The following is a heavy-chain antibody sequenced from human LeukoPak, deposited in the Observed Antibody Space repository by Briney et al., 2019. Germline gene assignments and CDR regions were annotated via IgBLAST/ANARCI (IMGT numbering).Heavy chain of an antibody. V-gene: IGHV3-20*04. CDR2: INWSGGST. D-gene: IGHD2-21*02. Sequence: GPGGSLRLSCAASGFTFDDYGMSWVRQAPGKGLEWVSGINWSGGSTGYGDSVKGRFTISRENAKNSLYLQMNSLRAEDTAVYYCAKDHRAYCGGDCVDFDYWGQGTLVTVSS. J-gene: IGHJ4*02. CDR1: GFTFDDYG. CDR3: AKDHRAYCGGDCVDFDY.